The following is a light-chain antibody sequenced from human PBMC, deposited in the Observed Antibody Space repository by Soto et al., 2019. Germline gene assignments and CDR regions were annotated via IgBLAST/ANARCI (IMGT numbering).Light chain of an antibody. J-gene: IGKJ1*01. CDR1: QSVSSN. V-gene: IGKV3-15*01. CDR2: GAS. Sequence: EIVMTQSPATLSLSPGERATLSRRASQSVSSNLAWYQQKPGQAPRLIXYGASTRATGIPARFSGSGSGTEFTLTISSLHSEDFAVYYCQQYNNWPTWTFGQGTKVDIK. CDR3: QQYNNWPTWT.